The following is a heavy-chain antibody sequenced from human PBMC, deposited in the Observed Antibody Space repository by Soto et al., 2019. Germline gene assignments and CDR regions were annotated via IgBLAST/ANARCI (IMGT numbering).Heavy chain of an antibody. CDR3: ARDYSSYGPFDY. CDR1: GFTVSSNY. V-gene: IGHV3-66*01. CDR2: IYSGGST. Sequence: GGSLRLSCAVSGFTVSSNYMSWVRQAPGKGLEWVSVIYSGGSTYYADSVKGRFTISRGNSKNTLYLQMNSLRAEDTAVYYCARDYSSYGPFDYWGQGTLVTVSS. D-gene: IGHD5-18*01. J-gene: IGHJ4*02.